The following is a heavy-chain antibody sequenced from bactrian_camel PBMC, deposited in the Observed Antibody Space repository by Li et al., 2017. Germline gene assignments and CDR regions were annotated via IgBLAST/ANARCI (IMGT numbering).Heavy chain of an antibody. Sequence: HVQLVESGGGSVQTGGSLHLSCKFTGSSYAFNAMDWYRQRPGNEWGLVSSISTDGGARYADSVKGRFTISRDDTKHTLYLEMNNLKTDDTAIYACAAGRGEGLAACEKPGWNYWGQGTQVTVS. J-gene: IGHJ4*01. CDR3: AAGRGEGLAACEKPGWNY. CDR2: ISTDGGA. CDR1: GSSYAFNA. V-gene: IGHV3S53*01. D-gene: IGHD1*01.